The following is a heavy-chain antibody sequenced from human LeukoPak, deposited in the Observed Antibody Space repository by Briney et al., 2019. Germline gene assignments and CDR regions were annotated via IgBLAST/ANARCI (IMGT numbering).Heavy chain of an antibody. CDR3: ARNWEVVTAIGAFDI. Sequence: SETLSLTCTVSGGSISSSSYYWGWIRQPPGKGLEWIGSIYYSGSTYYNPSLKSRVTISVDTSKNQFSLKLSSVTAADTAVYYCARNWEVVTAIGAFDIWGQGTMVTVSS. CDR2: IYYSGST. CDR1: GGSISSSSYY. D-gene: IGHD2-21*02. J-gene: IGHJ3*02. V-gene: IGHV4-39*07.